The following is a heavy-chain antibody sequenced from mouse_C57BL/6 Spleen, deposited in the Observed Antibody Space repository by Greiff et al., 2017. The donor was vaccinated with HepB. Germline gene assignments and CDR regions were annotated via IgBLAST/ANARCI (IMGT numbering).Heavy chain of an antibody. D-gene: IGHD1-1*01. CDR2: INPYNGGT. CDR1: GYTFTDYY. J-gene: IGHJ1*03. V-gene: IGHV1-19*01. Sequence: VQLQQSGPVLVKPGASVKMSCKASGYTFTDYYMNWVKQSHGKSLEWIGVINPYNGGTSYNQKFKGKATLTVDKSSSTAYMELDSLTSEDSAVYYCARYYYGSSYGYFDVGGTGTTVTGSS. CDR3: ARYYYGSSYGYFDV.